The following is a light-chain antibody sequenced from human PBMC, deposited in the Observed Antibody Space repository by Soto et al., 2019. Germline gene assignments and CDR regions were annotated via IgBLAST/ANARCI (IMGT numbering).Light chain of an antibody. J-gene: IGKJ4*01. V-gene: IGKV3-11*01. Sequence: EIVLTQSPGSLSLSPGDRATLSCRASQTVGSYLAWYQHKPGQAPRLLMSDASNRAIGIPARFSGSVSGTDFTLTISSLEPEDFAVYYCQLRNSWPPGLTFGGGTRVEIK. CDR3: QLRNSWPPGLT. CDR2: DAS. CDR1: QTVGSY.